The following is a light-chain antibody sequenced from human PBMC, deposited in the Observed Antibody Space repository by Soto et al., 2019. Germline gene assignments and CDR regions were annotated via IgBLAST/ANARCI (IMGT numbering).Light chain of an antibody. Sequence: EIVLTQSPGTLSFSPGERATLSCRASQSVSSSYLAWYQQKPGQAPRLLIYGASSRATGIPDRFSGSGYGTDFTLTISRLEPEDFAVYYCQQYGSSTTFGQGTKVEIK. CDR1: QSVSSSY. CDR3: QQYGSSTT. CDR2: GAS. V-gene: IGKV3-20*01. J-gene: IGKJ1*01.